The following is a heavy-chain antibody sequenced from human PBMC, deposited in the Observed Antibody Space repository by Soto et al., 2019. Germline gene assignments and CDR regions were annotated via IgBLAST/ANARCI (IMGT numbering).Heavy chain of an antibody. CDR3: ARDGRLTYYYGSGSSDAFDI. Sequence: PSESLSLTCAVYGGSFSGYYWSWIRQPPGKGLEWIGEINHSGSTNYNPSLKSRVTISVDTSKNQFSLKLSSVTAADTAVYYCARDGRLTYYYGSGSSDAFDIWGQGTMVTVSS. J-gene: IGHJ3*02. D-gene: IGHD3-10*01. V-gene: IGHV4-34*01. CDR2: INHSGST. CDR1: GGSFSGYY.